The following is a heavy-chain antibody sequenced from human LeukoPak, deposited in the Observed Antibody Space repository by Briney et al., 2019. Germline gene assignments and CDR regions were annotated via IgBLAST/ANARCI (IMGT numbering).Heavy chain of an antibody. CDR2: ISGSGST. CDR3: ARAGYSSSWYESEDAFDI. V-gene: IGHV4-4*07. J-gene: IGHJ3*02. Sequence: SETLSLTCSVSGDSISYFYWSWIRQAAGKGLEWIGRISGSGSTDYNASLKSRVTMSVDTSKSQLSLKVISVTAADTAVYYCARAGYSSSWYESEDAFDIWGQGTMVTVSS. CDR1: GDSISYFY. D-gene: IGHD6-13*01.